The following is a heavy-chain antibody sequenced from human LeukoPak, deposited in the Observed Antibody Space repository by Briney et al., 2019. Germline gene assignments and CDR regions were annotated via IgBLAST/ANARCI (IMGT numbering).Heavy chain of an antibody. CDR1: GFTLSSYA. CDR3: ARAPEMASKFYYYGVDV. CDR2: ISYDGSNK. D-gene: IGHD5-24*01. Sequence: GRSLRLSCAASGFTLSSYAMHWVRQAPGKGLEWVAVISYDGSNKYYADSVKGRFTISRDNSKNTLYLQMNSLRAEDTAVYYCARAPEMASKFYYYGVDVWGQGTTVTVSS. J-gene: IGHJ6*02. V-gene: IGHV3-30*04.